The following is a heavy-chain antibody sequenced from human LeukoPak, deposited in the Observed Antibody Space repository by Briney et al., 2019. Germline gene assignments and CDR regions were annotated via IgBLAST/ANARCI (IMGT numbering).Heavy chain of an antibody. D-gene: IGHD3-10*01. CDR3: ARELPSIGQLFAFDI. J-gene: IGHJ3*02. CDR1: GHTFTSYA. Sequence: GASVKVSCKASGHTFTSYAMNWVRQAPGQGLEWMGWINTNTGNPMYAQGFTGRFVFSLDTSVSTAYLHISTLEAEDTAVYYCARELPSIGQLFAFDIWGQGTMVTVSS. V-gene: IGHV7-4-1*02. CDR2: INTNTGNP.